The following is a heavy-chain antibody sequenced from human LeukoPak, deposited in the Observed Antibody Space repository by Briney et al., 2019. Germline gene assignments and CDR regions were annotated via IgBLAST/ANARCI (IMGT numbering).Heavy chain of an antibody. J-gene: IGHJ4*02. CDR2: ISYDGSNK. CDR3: SDYTTSRGGLDS. V-gene: IGHV3-30-3*01. CDR1: GFTFSSYA. Sequence: GGSLRLSCAASGFTFSSYAMHWVRQAPGKGLEWVAVISYDGSNKYYADSVKGRFTISRDNSKNTLYLQMNSLRAEDTAVYYCSDYTTSRGGLDSWGQGTLVTVSS. D-gene: IGHD2-2*02.